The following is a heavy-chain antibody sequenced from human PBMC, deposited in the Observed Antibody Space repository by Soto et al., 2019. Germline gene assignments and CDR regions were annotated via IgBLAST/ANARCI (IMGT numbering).Heavy chain of an antibody. V-gene: IGHV3-30*18. CDR3: VKDLNWITMVRGVNRSYGMNV. J-gene: IGHJ6*02. CDR2: ISYDGSNK. CDR1: GFTFSSYG. Sequence: QVQLVESGGGVVQPGRSLRLSCAASGFTFSSYGMHWVRQAPGKWLEWVSVISYDGSNKYYADSVKGLFTISRDNYKNTLYLQMNSLIAEDIAVYYCVKDLNWITMVRGVNRSYGMNVWGQGNKGTAYS. D-gene: IGHD3-10*01.